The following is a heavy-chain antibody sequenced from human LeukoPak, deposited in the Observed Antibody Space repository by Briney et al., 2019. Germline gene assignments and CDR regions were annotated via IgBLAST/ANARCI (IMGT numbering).Heavy chain of an antibody. D-gene: IGHD3-10*01. Sequence: GGSLRLSCAASGFTFSSYEMNWVRQAPGKGLEWVSYISSSGSTIYYADSVKGRFTVSRDNAKNSLYLQMNSLRAEDTAVYYCARLLSEVRGVIDDYYYYYSMDVWGKGTTVTVSS. CDR1: GFTFSSYE. V-gene: IGHV3-48*03. CDR3: ARLLSEVRGVIDDYYYYYSMDV. J-gene: IGHJ6*04. CDR2: ISSSGSTI.